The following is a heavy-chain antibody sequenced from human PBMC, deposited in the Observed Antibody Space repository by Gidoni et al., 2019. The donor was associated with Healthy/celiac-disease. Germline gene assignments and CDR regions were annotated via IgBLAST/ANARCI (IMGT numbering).Heavy chain of an antibody. CDR3: ARGGFVLRYFDRYRFRGFDY. CDR2: INHSGST. D-gene: IGHD3-9*01. CDR1: GGSFSGYY. J-gene: IGHJ4*02. Sequence: QVQLQQWGAGLLKPSETLSLTCAVYGGSFSGYYWRWIRQPPGKVLEWIGEINHSGSTNYNPSLKSRVTISVDTSKNQFSLKLSSVTAADTAVYYCARGGFVLRYFDRYRFRGFDYWGQGTLVTVSS. V-gene: IGHV4-34*01.